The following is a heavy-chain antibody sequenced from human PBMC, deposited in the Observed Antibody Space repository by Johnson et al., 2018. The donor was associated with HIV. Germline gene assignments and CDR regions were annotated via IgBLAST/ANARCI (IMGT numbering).Heavy chain of an antibody. V-gene: IGHV3-NL1*01. Sequence: QVQLVESGGGVVQPGRSLRLSCAASGFTFSSYPMHWVRQAPGKGLEWVSVIYNGGNTYHIDSVKGRFTLSRDHAKNTLYLQMNSLRAEDMAVYYCARGAFDIWGQGTMVTVSS. D-gene: IGHD3-10*01. CDR1: GFTFSSYP. J-gene: IGHJ3*02. CDR2: IYNGGNT. CDR3: ARGAFDI.